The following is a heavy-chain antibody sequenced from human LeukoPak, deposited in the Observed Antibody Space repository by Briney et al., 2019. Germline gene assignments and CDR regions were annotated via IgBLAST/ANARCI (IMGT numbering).Heavy chain of an antibody. CDR2: IDPSDSYT. V-gene: IGHV5-10-1*01. CDR1: GYSFTSYW. D-gene: IGHD3-10*01. J-gene: IGHJ4*02. Sequence: HGESLKISCKGYGYSFTSYWIIWVRQMPGKGLEWMGRIDPSDSYTNYSPSLQGHVTISAGKSISAAYLQWSNLKASDTAMYYCARARGDHYSFDYWGQGTLVTVSS. CDR3: ARARGDHYSFDY.